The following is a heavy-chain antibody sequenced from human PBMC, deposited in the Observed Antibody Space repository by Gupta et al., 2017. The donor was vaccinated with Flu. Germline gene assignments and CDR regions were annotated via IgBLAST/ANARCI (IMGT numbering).Heavy chain of an antibody. V-gene: IGHV1-24*01. D-gene: IGHD3-10*01. CDR1: GYTLTELS. J-gene: IGHJ4*02. Sequence: QVQLVQSGAEVKKPGASVKVSCKVSGYTLTELSMHWVRQAPGKGLEWMGGFDPEDGETIYAQKFQGRVTMTEDTSTDTAYMELSSLRSEDTAVYYCATAFNQFGGKVLEPGTVDYWGQGTLVTVSS. CDR2: FDPEDGET. CDR3: ATAFNQFGGKVLEPGTVDY.